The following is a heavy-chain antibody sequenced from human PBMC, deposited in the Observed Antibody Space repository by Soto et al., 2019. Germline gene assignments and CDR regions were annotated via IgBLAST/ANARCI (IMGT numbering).Heavy chain of an antibody. CDR1: GFIFRNFG. V-gene: IGHV3-30*03. CDR2: ISGDGNDK. Sequence: QVQLVESGGGVVQPGRSLRLSCAASGFIFRNFGMHWVRRAPGKGLEWVAVISGDGNDKYYPDSMKGRFTISRDNFNNTLYLQLNSLRPEDTAVYHCVQGASTAHQPLDSWGQGVLVTLSS. J-gene: IGHJ4*02. CDR3: VQGASTAHQPLDS. D-gene: IGHD1-26*01.